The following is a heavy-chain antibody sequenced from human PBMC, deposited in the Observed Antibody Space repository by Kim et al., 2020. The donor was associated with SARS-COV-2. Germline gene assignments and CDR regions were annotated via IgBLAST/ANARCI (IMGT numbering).Heavy chain of an antibody. CDR2: ISYDGSNK. CDR1: GFTFSSYD. D-gene: IGHD3-22*01. CDR3: AKNPATVVVPTYFDY. V-gene: IGHV3-30*18. J-gene: IGHJ4*02. Sequence: GGSLRLSCAASGFTFSSYDMHWVRQAPGKGLEWVAVISYDGSNKYYADSVKGRFTISRDNSKNTLYLQMNSLRTEDTAVYYCAKNPATVVVPTYFDYWGQGTLVTVSS.